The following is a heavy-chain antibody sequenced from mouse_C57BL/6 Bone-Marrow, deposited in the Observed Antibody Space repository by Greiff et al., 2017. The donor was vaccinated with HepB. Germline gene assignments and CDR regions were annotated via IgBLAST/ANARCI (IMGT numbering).Heavy chain of an antibody. Sequence: EVQLVESGPELVKPGDSVKISCKASGYSFTGYFMNWVMQSHGKSLEWIGRINPYNGDTFYNQKFKGKATLTVDKSSSTAHMELRSLTSEDSAVYYGARRGWGHYYAMDYWGQGTSVTVSS. J-gene: IGHJ4*01. CDR2: INPYNGDT. V-gene: IGHV1-20*01. D-gene: IGHD1-1*02. CDR1: GYSFTGYF. CDR3: ARRGWGHYYAMDY.